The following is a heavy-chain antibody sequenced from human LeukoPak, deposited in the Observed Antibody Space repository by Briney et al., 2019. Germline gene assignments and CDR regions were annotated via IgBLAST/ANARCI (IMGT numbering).Heavy chain of an antibody. V-gene: IGHV4-59*01. CDR2: IYYSGST. CDR3: ASAWDPLDY. CDR1: GGSISSYY. Sequence: SETLSLTCTVSGGSISSYYWNWIRQPPGKGLEWIGYIYYSGSTNYNPSLTSRVTISVDTSRNQFSLKLSSVTAADTAVYYCASAWDPLDYWGQGTLVTVSS. D-gene: IGHD1-26*01. J-gene: IGHJ4*02.